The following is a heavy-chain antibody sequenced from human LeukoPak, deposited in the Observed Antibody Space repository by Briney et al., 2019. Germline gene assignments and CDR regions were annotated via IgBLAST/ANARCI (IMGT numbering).Heavy chain of an antibody. V-gene: IGHV1-18*04. CDR3: AREWLATKNSYGTGDAFDS. CDR1: GYTFTSYG. Sequence: ASVTVSCKASGYTFTSYGISGVRQAPGQGLEWMGWISAYNGNTNYAQKLQGRVTMTTDTSTSTAYMELRSLRSDDTAVYYCAREWLATKNSYGTGDAFDSWGQGTMVTVS. D-gene: IGHD5-18*01. CDR2: ISAYNGNT. J-gene: IGHJ3*02.